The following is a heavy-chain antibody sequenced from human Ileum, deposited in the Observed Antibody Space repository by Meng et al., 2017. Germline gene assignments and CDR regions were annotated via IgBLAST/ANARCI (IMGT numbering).Heavy chain of an antibody. V-gene: IGHV3-23*01. CDR2: ISGIGGST. J-gene: IGHJ2*01. CDR3: ARNFRFCDL. CDR1: GFTFSSYA. Sequence: EGHLLEAGVGLVQPGGSLSLSCAASGFTFSSYAITWVRQAPGKGLEWVSTISGIGGSTYYADSVKGRFTISRDNSKNTLYLQMNSLRAEDTAVYYCARNFRFCDLWGRGSLVTVSS.